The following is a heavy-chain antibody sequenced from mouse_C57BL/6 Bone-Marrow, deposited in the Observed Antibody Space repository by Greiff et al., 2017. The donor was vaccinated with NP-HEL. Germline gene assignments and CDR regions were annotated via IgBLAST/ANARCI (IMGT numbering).Heavy chain of an antibody. V-gene: IGHV3-6*01. J-gene: IGHJ4*01. CDR1: GYSITSGYY. CDR2: ISYDGSN. D-gene: IGHD2-1*01. Sequence: VQLVESGPGLVKPSQSLSLPCSVTGYSITSGYYWNWIRQFPGNKLEWMGYISYDGSNNYNPSLKNRISITRDTSKNQFFLKLNSVTTEDTATYYCARDAHYGKGYAMDYWGQGTSVTVSS. CDR3: ARDAHYGKGYAMDY.